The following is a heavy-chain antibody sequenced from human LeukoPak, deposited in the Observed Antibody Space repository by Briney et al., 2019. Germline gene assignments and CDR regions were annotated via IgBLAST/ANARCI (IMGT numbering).Heavy chain of an antibody. V-gene: IGHV6-1*01. CDR1: GDSVSSNSAA. J-gene: IGHJ4*02. D-gene: IGHD5-24*01. Sequence: SQTLSLTCAISGDSVSSNSAAWSWIRQSPSRGLEWLGRTYYRSKWKTDYAVSVKSRITINPDTSENQFSLQVNSVTPVDTAVYYCARDDKDGYIDYWGQGTLVTVSS. CDR2: TYYRSKWKT. CDR3: ARDDKDGYIDY.